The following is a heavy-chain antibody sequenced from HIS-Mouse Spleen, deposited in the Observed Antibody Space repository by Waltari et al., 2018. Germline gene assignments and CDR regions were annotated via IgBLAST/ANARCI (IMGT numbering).Heavy chain of an antibody. CDR3: AREIPYSSSWYDWYFDL. D-gene: IGHD6-13*01. CDR1: GGSISSSSYY. V-gene: IGHV4-39*07. J-gene: IGHJ2*01. CDR2: ICYREST. Sequence: QLQLQESGPGLVKPSETLSLTCTVSGGSISSSSYYWGWIRQPPGKGLDWIGGICYRESTSSNPPLHIPVTISVHTSKTQFSLKLSSVTAAATAVYYCAREIPYSSSWYDWYFDLWGRGTLVTVSS.